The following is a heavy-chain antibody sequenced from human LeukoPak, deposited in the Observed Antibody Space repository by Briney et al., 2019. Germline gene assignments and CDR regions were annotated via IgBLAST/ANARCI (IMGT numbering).Heavy chain of an antibody. D-gene: IGHD5-24*01. V-gene: IGHV4-31*03. CDR1: GGSISSGGYY. J-gene: IGHJ6*03. CDR2: IYYSGST. CDR3: ARVLEMATIRHYYYYMDV. Sequence: PSQTLSLTCTVSGGSISSGGYYWSWIRQHPGKGLEWIGYIYYSGSTYYNPSLTSRVTIPVDTSTNQFSLKLSSVTAADTAVYYCARVLEMATIRHYYYYMDVWGKGTTVTVSS.